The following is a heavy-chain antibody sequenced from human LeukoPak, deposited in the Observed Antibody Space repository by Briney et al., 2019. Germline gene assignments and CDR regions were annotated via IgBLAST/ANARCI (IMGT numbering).Heavy chain of an antibody. CDR3: ARISQLVASGY. CDR1: GYTFSSHG. Sequence: GASVKVSCKASGYTFSSHGITWVRQAPGQGLEWMGWISGYNGDKRYAQKLQDRVTMTTDTSTSTAYMELRSLRSEDTAVYYCARISQLVASGYWGQGTLVTVSS. J-gene: IGHJ4*02. D-gene: IGHD5-12*01. CDR2: ISGYNGDK. V-gene: IGHV1-18*01.